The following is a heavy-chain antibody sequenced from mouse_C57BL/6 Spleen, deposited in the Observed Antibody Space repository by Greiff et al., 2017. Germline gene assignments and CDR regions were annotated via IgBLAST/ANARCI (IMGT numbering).Heavy chain of an antibody. V-gene: IGHV1-18*01. J-gene: IGHJ1*03. CDR2: INPNNGGT. CDR3: ARHYYYGSSYWYFDV. CDR1: GYTFTDYN. Sequence: EVQRVESGPELVKPGASVKIPCKASGYTFTDYNMDWVKQSHGKSLEWIGDINPNNGGTIYNQKFKGKATLTVDKSSSTAYMELRSLTSEDTAVYYGARHYYYGSSYWYFDVWGTGTTVTVSS. D-gene: IGHD1-1*01.